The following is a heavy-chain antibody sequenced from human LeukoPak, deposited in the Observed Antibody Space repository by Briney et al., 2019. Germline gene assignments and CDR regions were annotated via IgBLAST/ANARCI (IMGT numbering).Heavy chain of an antibody. D-gene: IGHD2-2*01. V-gene: IGHV1-69*05. CDR3: ARANGVVPAASDY. CDR2: IIPIFGTT. J-gene: IGHJ4*02. Sequence: ASVKVSCKASGGTFSSYAINWVRQAPGQGLEWMGGIIPIFGTTNYAQKFQGRVTITTDESTSTTYMELSSLRSEDTAVYYCARANGVVPAASDYWGQGTLVTVSS. CDR1: GGTFSSYA.